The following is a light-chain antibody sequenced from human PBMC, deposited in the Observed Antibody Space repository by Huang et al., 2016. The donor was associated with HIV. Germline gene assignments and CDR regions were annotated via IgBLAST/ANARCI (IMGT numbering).Light chain of an antibody. Sequence: IVLTQSPATLSLSPGETATLSCRASQSLNRSLAWYQHKTGQAPRLLIYNASDRATGVPARFSGNGSGTDFSLTITDLKPEDFAIYYCQQRSNSLTFGGGTRVEIK. CDR3: QQRSNSLT. V-gene: IGKV3-11*01. CDR1: QSLNRS. J-gene: IGKJ4*01. CDR2: NAS.